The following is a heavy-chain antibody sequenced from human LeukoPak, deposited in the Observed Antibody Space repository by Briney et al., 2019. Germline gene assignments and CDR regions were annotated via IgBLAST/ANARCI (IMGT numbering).Heavy chain of an antibody. Sequence: SETLSLTCTVSGGSISSYWWSWVRQPPGKGLEWIGHIFHSGSTTYNASLQSRVTISVDTSKNQFSLNLNSVTAADTALYYCARFTRYDGGGYYLDYWGQGTLVTVSS. J-gene: IGHJ4*02. D-gene: IGHD3-22*01. CDR3: ARFTRYDGGGYYLDY. CDR2: IFHSGST. CDR1: GGSISSYW. V-gene: IGHV4-59*08.